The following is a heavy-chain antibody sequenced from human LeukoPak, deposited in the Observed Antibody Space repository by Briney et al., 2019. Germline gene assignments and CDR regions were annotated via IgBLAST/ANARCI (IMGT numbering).Heavy chain of an antibody. V-gene: IGHV4-4*02. Sequence: SGTLSLTCAVSGGSITSDNWWIWVRQPPGKGLEWIGEIYHSGSTNYNPSLKSRVTISVDKSKNQFSLKLSSVTAADTAVYYCARDSGYSSSWYFGYYYGMDVWGQGTTVTVSS. CDR3: ARDSGYSSSWYFGYYYGMDV. J-gene: IGHJ6*02. CDR2: IYHSGST. CDR1: GGSITSDNW. D-gene: IGHD6-13*01.